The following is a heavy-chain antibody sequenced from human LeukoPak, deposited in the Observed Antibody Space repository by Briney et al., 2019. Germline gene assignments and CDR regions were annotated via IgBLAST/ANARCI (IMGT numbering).Heavy chain of an antibody. D-gene: IGHD2-21*01. V-gene: IGHV4-39*01. CDR1: GGSISSSSHY. Sequence: SETLSLTCTVSGGSISSSSHYWGWIRQPPGKGLEWIGSINYSGSTQYNPSLKGRVTISVDTSKNQFSLKVRFLTAADTAVYYCARHVVADWFDPWGQGTLVTVSS. CDR3: ARHVVADWFDP. J-gene: IGHJ5*02. CDR2: INYSGST.